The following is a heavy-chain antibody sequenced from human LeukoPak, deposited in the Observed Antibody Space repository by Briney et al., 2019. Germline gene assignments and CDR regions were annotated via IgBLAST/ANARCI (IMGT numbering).Heavy chain of an antibody. CDR1: GVSITTGSYY. CDR2: IYYSGRT. J-gene: IGHJ3*02. Sequence: PSETLSLTCNVSGVSITTGSYYWTWIRQHPGKGLEWIGFIYYSGRTDYSPSLKSRAAISLDTSKNQFSLKLSSVTAADTAVYYCARDREQWLHGGAFDIWGQGTMVTVSS. V-gene: IGHV4-31*03. D-gene: IGHD6-19*01. CDR3: ARDREQWLHGGAFDI.